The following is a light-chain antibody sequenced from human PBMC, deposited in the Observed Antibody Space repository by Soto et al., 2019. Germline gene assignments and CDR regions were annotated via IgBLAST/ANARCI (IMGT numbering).Light chain of an antibody. CDR2: GAS. CDR1: PSDSRK. V-gene: IGKV3-15*01. CDR3: QQYDDWPLT. J-gene: IGKJ4*01. Sequence: EIVVTQSPATLSVSQGERATLSCRASPSDSRKLAWYQQTRGQAPRLLSYGASTRATGFPARFSGSGSGREFTLTISNLQSEDVAVYHCQQYDDWPLTFGGGTKLDI.